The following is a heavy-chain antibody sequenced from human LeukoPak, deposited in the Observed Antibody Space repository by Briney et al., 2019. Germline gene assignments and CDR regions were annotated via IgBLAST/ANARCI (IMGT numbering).Heavy chain of an antibody. CDR1: GGSISSYY. Sequence: SETLSLTCTVSGGSISSYYWSWIRQPAGKGLEWIGRIYTSGSTNYNPSLKSRVTMSVDTSKNQFSLKLSSVTAADTAVYYCARVSVAYCGGDCYPYYFDYWGQGTLVTVSS. CDR2: IYTSGST. CDR3: ARVSVAYCGGDCYPYYFDY. D-gene: IGHD2-21*02. J-gene: IGHJ4*02. V-gene: IGHV4-4*07.